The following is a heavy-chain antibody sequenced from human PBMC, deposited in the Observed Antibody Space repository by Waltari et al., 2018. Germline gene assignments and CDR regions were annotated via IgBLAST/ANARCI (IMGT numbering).Heavy chain of an antibody. CDR1: GFTFTTYA. CDR3: AKDEQFIRVGAYAYYGLDV. V-gene: IGHV3-23*02. Sequence: EVQVEESGGSLVQPGGSLRLSCAASGFTFTTYAMSWIRQAPGWGVEGVSGSRGRASGKYYGDSVKCRFTISRDKSKKTLYLQMNSLRDEDTAVYYCAKDEQFIRVGAYAYYGLDVWGQGTTVTVSS. D-gene: IGHD1-26*01. CDR2: SRGRASGK. J-gene: IGHJ6*02.